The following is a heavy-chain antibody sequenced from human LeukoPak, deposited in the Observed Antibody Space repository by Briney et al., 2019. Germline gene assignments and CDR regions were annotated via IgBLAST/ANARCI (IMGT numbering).Heavy chain of an antibody. CDR2: IRYDGSNR. CDR1: GFTFSSYG. D-gene: IGHD6-13*01. Sequence: GGSLRLSCAASGFTFSSYGMHWVRQAPGKGLEWVAFIRYDGSNRYYADSVKGRFTISRDNSKNTLYLRMNSLRAEDTAVYYCAKRSWLAAAGTFDYWGQGTLVTVSS. V-gene: IGHV3-30*02. J-gene: IGHJ4*02. CDR3: AKRSWLAAAGTFDY.